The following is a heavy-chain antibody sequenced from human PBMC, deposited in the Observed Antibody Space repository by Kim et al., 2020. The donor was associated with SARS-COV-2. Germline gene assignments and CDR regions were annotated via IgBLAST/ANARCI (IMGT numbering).Heavy chain of an antibody. Sequence: GGSLILSCAASRFTFSSYGMHWVRQAPGKGLEWLTIISYDGSDKYYSDSVKGRFTISRDNSKNTLYLQMNSLRPEDTAVYYCAKADGGQWLVEAGPDFWGQGTLVTVSS. CDR2: ISYDGSDK. V-gene: IGHV3-30*18. J-gene: IGHJ4*02. D-gene: IGHD6-19*01. CDR3: AKADGGQWLVEAGPDF. CDR1: RFTFSSYG.